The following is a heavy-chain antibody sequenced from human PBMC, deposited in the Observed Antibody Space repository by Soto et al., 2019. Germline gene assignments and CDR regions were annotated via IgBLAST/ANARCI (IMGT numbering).Heavy chain of an antibody. CDR1: GYTFTSYG. V-gene: IGHV1-18*04. J-gene: IGHJ4*02. CDR2: ISAYNGNT. Sequence: QVQLVQSGAEVKEPGASVKVSCKASGYTFTSYGISWVRQAPGQGLEWMGWISAYNGNTNYAQKLQGRVTMTTDTSTSTAYMELRSLRSDDTAVYYCARASRGNSRAPSPDYWGQGTLVTVSS. D-gene: IGHD2-21*02. CDR3: ARASRGNSRAPSPDY.